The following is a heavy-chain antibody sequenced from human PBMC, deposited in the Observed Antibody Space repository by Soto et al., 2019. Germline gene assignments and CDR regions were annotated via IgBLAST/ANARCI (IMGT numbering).Heavy chain of an antibody. CDR1: GFTFSSYA. J-gene: IGHJ4*02. CDR3: AKDLKYQLLSFDH. CDR2: ISGSGGST. V-gene: IGHV3-23*01. Sequence: GGSLRLSCAASGFTFSSYAMTWVRQAPGKGLEWVSGISGSGGSTYSADSVKGRFTISRDNSKNTLYLQMNSLRAEDTAVYYCAKDLKYQLLSFDHWGQGTLVTVSS. D-gene: IGHD2-2*01.